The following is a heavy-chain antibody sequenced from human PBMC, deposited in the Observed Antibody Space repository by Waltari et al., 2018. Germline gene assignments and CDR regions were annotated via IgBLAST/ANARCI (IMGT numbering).Heavy chain of an antibody. CDR3: ATAHPRNYYGSGTYQFDF. CDR1: GASVTTPD. V-gene: IGHV4-59*02. CDR2: VRFSGNN. D-gene: IGHD3-10*01. J-gene: IGHJ4*02. Sequence: QVQLQESGPGLLKPSETLSLTCTVPGASVTTPDRNWIRQSPGKGLEGLGDVRFSGNNNYHPSLRSRLDMSLDTANNRVYLELSSVTAADTAVYYCATAHPRNYYGSGTYQFDFWGRGTLVTVSS.